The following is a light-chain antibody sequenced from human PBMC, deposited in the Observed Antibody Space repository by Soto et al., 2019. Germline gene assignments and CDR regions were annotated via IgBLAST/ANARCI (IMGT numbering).Light chain of an antibody. CDR1: ESVSRN. CDR2: YAS. Sequence: EIVLTQSPSTLSVSPGVRAPVACMASESVSRNLAWYQQRPGQAPRLLIYYASTRATGIPDRFSGGGSGTEFTLTISSLQSEDFAVYYCQQFHNWPLTFGGGTKVDIK. J-gene: IGKJ4*01. V-gene: IGKV3-15*01. CDR3: QQFHNWPLT.